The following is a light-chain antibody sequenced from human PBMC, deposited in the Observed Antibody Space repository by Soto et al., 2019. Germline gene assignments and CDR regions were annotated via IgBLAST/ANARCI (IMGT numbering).Light chain of an antibody. J-gene: IGKJ4*01. Sequence: IVMTQSRATLTVSPWERATLSCRASQSVSSYLAWYQQKPGQAPRLLIYGASIRATGIPDRFSGSESGTDFTLTISRLEPEDSAVYYCQQYGSSPLTFGGGTKVDIK. CDR2: GAS. CDR3: QQYGSSPLT. V-gene: IGKV3-20*01. CDR1: QSVSSY.